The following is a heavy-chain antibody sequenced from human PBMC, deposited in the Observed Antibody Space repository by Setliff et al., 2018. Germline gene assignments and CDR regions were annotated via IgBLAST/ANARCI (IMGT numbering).Heavy chain of an antibody. CDR1: GFTFSSYA. J-gene: IGHJ6*02. CDR3: ARDVATIPHYYYGMDV. Sequence: GGSLRLSCAASGFTFSSYAMSWVRQAPGKGLEWVSAISGSGGSTYYADSVKGRFTISRDNPKNTVFLEMNRLRAEDTALYYCARDVATIPHYYYGMDVWGQGTTVTVSS. CDR2: ISGSGGST. V-gene: IGHV3-23*01. D-gene: IGHD5-12*01.